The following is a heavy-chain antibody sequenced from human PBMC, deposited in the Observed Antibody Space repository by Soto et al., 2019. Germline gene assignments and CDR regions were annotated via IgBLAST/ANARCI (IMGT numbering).Heavy chain of an antibody. Sequence: ASETLSLTCTVSGGSISSGDYYWSWIRQPPGKGLEWIGYIYYSGSTYYNPSLKSRVTISVDTSKNQFSLKLSSVTAADTAVYYCARDRNSNYYNWFDPWGQGTLVTVSS. J-gene: IGHJ5*02. CDR2: IYYSGST. CDR1: GGSISSGDYY. V-gene: IGHV4-30-4*01. D-gene: IGHD4-4*01. CDR3: ARDRNSNYYNWFDP.